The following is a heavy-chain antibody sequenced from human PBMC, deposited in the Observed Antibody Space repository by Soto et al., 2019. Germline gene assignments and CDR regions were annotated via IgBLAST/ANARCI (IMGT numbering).Heavy chain of an antibody. Sequence: GESLKISCKGSGYSFTSYWIGWVRQMPGKGLEWMGIIYPGDSDTRYSPSFQGQVTISADKSISTAYLQWSSLKASDTAMYYCARQERATWIQLWPPNYFDYWGQGTLVTVSS. J-gene: IGHJ4*02. V-gene: IGHV5-51*01. CDR3: ARQERATWIQLWPPNYFDY. CDR2: IYPGDSDT. D-gene: IGHD5-18*01. CDR1: GYSFTSYW.